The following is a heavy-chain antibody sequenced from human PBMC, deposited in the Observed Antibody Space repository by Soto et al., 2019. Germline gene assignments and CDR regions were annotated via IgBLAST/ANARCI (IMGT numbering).Heavy chain of an antibody. CDR3: ARHGPHSSRWSV. D-gene: IGHD6-13*01. CDR2: IDPSDSYT. J-gene: IGHJ1*01. CDR1: GYSFTSYW. V-gene: IGHV5-10-1*01. Sequence: PGESLKISCKGSGYSFTSYWISWVRQMPGKGLEWMGRIDPSDSYTKYSPSFQGHVTISADKSINTAYLQWSSLKASDTAMFYCARHGPHSSRWSVWGQGTLVTVYS.